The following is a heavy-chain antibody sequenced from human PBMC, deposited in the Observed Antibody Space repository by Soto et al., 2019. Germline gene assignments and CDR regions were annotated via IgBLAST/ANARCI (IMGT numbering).Heavy chain of an antibody. CDR3: ARGPSLITIFGVVIKGHLDY. CDR1: GGSFSGYY. V-gene: IGHV4-34*01. Sequence: SETLSLTCAVYGGSFSGYYWSWIRQPPGKGLEWIGEINHSGSTNYNPSLKSRVTISVDTSKNQFFLKLSSVTAADTAVYYCARGPSLITIFGVVIKGHLDYPGQPTLVTVSS. D-gene: IGHD3-3*01. J-gene: IGHJ4*02. CDR2: INHSGST.